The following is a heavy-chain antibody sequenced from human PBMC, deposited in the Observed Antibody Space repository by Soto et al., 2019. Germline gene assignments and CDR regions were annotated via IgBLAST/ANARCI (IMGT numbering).Heavy chain of an antibody. CDR1: GYPVTAYY. V-gene: IGHV1-2*02. CDR3: AGGGGVGVAGSAAFDM. CDR2: INPATGAA. J-gene: IGHJ3*02. D-gene: IGHD3-3*01. Sequence: QLHLVQSGAVVKKPGASVTVSCSASGYPVTAYYMHWVRQAPGRGLEWMGGINPATGAAKYTQTFQGRVTMARDTATGTGFMELRGLTSEDTAVFYGAGGGGVGVAGSAAFDMWGQGTLVTVSS.